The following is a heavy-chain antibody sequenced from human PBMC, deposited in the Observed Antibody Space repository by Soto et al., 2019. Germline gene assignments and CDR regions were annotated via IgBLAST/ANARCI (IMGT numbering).Heavy chain of an antibody. Sequence: QVQLVQSGAEVKKPGSSVKVSCKASGGTFSSYAISWVRQSPGQGLEWMGGIIPLFGTANYAQKFQGRVTITADESTSTAYMEQSSLRSEDTAVYYCARYEGFGELLSKTYYYYGMDVWGQGTTVTGSS. CDR1: GGTFSSYA. CDR3: ARYEGFGELLSKTYYYYGMDV. V-gene: IGHV1-69*01. D-gene: IGHD3-10*01. CDR2: IIPLFGTA. J-gene: IGHJ6*02.